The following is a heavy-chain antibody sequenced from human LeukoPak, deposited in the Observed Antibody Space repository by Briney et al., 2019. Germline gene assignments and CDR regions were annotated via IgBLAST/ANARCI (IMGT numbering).Heavy chain of an antibody. V-gene: IGHV3-30*03. CDR2: ISYDGSNK. Sequence: PGGSLRLSCAASGFTFSSYGMHWVRQAPGKGLEWVAVISYDGSNKYYADSVKGRFTISRDNSKNTLYLQMNSLRAEDTAVYYCATGGSESYYRLDYWGQGTLVTVSS. CDR3: ATGGSESYYRLDY. J-gene: IGHJ4*02. D-gene: IGHD3-10*01. CDR1: GFTFSSYG.